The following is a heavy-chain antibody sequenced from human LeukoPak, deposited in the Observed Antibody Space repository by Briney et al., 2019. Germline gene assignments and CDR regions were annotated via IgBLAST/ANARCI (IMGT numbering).Heavy chain of an antibody. D-gene: IGHD2-2*02. CDR3: ARMGYCSSTSCYKSPQLDY. V-gene: IGHV4-34*01. CDR2: INHRGST. J-gene: IGHJ4*02. Sequence: SETLSLTCAVYGGSFSGYYWSWIRQPPGKGLEWIGEINHRGSTNYNPSLKSRVTISVDTSKNQFSLKLSSVTAADTAVYYCARMGYCSSTSCYKSPQLDYWGQGTLVTVSS. CDR1: GGSFSGYY.